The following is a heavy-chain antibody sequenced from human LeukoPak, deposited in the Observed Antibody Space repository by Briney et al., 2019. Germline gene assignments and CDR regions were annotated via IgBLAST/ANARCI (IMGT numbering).Heavy chain of an antibody. D-gene: IGHD2-2*01. CDR2: ITGSGDSA. J-gene: IGHJ4*02. CDR3: AKDEAWRPAAD. Sequence: GGSLRLSCAPSGFTFTNYAMSWVRQAPGKGLKWVSSITGSGDSAYYADSVKGRFTISRDNSKDTLYLQMNSLRAEDTAIYFCAKDEAWRPAADWGQGTLVTVSS. V-gene: IGHV3-23*01. CDR1: GFTFTNYA.